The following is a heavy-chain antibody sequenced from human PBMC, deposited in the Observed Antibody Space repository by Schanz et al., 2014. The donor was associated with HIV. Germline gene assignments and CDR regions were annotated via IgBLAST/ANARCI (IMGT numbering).Heavy chain of an antibody. CDR2: MNPNSGNT. V-gene: IGHV1-8*02. J-gene: IGHJ5*02. D-gene: IGHD4-17*01. CDR3: ARADFGHDLGFDP. CDR1: GGTFSSYA. Sequence: QVQLVQSGAEVKKPGSSVKVSCKASGGTFSSYAISWVRQAPGQGLEWMGWMNPNSGNTGYAQKFQGRVTMTRNTSISTAYMELSSLRSEDTAVYYCARADFGHDLGFDPWGEGVLVTVTS.